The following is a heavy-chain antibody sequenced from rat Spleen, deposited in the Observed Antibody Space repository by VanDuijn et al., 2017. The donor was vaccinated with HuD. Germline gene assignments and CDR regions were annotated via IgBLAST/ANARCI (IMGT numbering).Heavy chain of an antibody. D-gene: IGHD1-9*01. CDR2: ILYDDDT. CDR3: ARPTTGIPFNY. V-gene: IGHV5-17*01. Sequence: EVQLVESDGGLVQPGRSLKLSCAASGFTFSEYAMAWVRQAPKKGLEWVATILYDDDTYYRDSVKGRFTISRDDEESTLYLQVDSLRSEDTAIYYCARPTTGIPFNYWGQGVMVTVSS. J-gene: IGHJ2*01. CDR1: GFTFSEYA.